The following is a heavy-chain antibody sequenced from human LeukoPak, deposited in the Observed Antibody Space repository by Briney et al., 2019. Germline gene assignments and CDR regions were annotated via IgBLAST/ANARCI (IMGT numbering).Heavy chain of an antibody. J-gene: IGHJ4*02. CDR3: AREVAAAGIDY. Sequence: SQTLSLTCTVSGGSISSGSYYWSWIRQPAGKGLEWIGRIYTSGSTNYNPSLKSRVTISVDTSKNQFSLKLSSVTAADTAVYYCAREVAAAGIDYWGQGTLVTVSS. D-gene: IGHD6-13*01. CDR1: GGSISSGSYY. V-gene: IGHV4-61*02. CDR2: IYTSGST.